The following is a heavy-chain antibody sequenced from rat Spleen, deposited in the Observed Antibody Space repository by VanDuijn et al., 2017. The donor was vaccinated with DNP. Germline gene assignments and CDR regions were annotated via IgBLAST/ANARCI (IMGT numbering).Heavy chain of an antibody. J-gene: IGHJ2*01. CDR2: ISPNGINA. V-gene: IGHV5S13*01. Sequence: EVQLVESGGGLVQPGGSLKLSCAVSGLTFTNYGMAWVRQAPAKGLEWVAVISPNGINAHYRDSVRGRFTISRDNAKSTLYLQMNSLRSEDMATYYCIRWNSGHFDYWGQGVMVTVSS. CDR1: GLTFTNYG. D-gene: IGHD4-3*01. CDR3: IRWNSGHFDY.